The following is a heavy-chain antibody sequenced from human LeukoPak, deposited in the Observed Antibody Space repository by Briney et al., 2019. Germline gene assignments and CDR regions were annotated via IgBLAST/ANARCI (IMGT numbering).Heavy chain of an antibody. CDR3: ARVRGLGLLRTYSDY. Sequence: GGSLRLSCAASGFTFSSYGMHWVRQAPGKGLEWVAVISYDGGNKYYADSVKGRFTISRDNSKNTLYLQMNSLRPEDTAVYYCARVRGLGLLRTYSDYWGQGTLVTASS. CDR1: GFTFSSYG. D-gene: IGHD1-7*01. CDR2: ISYDGGNK. V-gene: IGHV3-30*03. J-gene: IGHJ4*02.